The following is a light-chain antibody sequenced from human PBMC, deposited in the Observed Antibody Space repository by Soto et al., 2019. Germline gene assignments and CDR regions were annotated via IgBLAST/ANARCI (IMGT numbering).Light chain of an antibody. Sequence: QSALTQPASVSGSPGQSITICCTGTSSDVGSYNYVSWYQQHPGKAPKLMIYGVSDRPSGISSRFSGSKSGNTASLTISGLQTEDEADYYCSSYTDSSTLFGTGTKLTVL. J-gene: IGLJ1*01. CDR2: GVS. CDR3: SSYTDSSTL. CDR1: SSDVGSYNY. V-gene: IGLV2-14*01.